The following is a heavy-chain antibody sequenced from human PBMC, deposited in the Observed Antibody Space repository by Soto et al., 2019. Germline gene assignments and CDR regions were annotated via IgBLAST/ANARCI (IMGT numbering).Heavy chain of an antibody. D-gene: IGHD6-13*01. Sequence: SQTLSLTCAISGDSVSSNSAAWNWIRQSPSRCLEWLGRTYYRSKWYNDYTVSVKSRITINPDTSKNQFSLQLSSVTPEDTAVYYCTRARSSSWDYFYGMDVWGQGTTVTVSS. J-gene: IGHJ6*02. V-gene: IGHV6-1*01. CDR3: TRARSSSWDYFYGMDV. CDR2: TYYRSKWYN. CDR1: GDSVSSNSAA.